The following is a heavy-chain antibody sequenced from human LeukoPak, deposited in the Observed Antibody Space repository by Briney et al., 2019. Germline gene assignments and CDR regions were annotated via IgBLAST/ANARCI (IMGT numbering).Heavy chain of an antibody. CDR1: GFTVSSKY. D-gene: IGHD3-10*01. CDR3: ARVGYGSGSPAYYFDY. Sequence: GGSLRLSCAASGFTVSSKYMSWVRQAPGKGLEWVSVIYSGGSTYYADSVKGRFTMSRDSSENTLSLQMNSLRAEDTAVYYCARVGYGSGSPAYYFDYWGQGTLVTVSS. J-gene: IGHJ4*02. V-gene: IGHV3-53*01. CDR2: IYSGGST.